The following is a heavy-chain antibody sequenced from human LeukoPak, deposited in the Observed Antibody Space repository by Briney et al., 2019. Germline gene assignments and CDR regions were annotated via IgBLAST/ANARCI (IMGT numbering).Heavy chain of an antibody. V-gene: IGHV3-23*01. J-gene: IGHJ4*02. CDR2: ISGSGGST. Sequence: PGGSLRLSCAASGFTFSSYAMSWVRQAPGKGLEWVPAISGSGGSTYYADSVKGRFTISRDNSKNTLYLQMNSLRAEDTAVYYCAKGPYYYDSSGYYYEFDYWGQGTLVTVSS. CDR1: GFTFSSYA. D-gene: IGHD3-22*01. CDR3: AKGPYYYDSSGYYYEFDY.